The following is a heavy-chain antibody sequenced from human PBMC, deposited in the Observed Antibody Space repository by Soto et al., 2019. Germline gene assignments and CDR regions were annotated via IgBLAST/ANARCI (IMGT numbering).Heavy chain of an antibody. D-gene: IGHD6-6*01. V-gene: IGHV1-46*01. Sequence: GASVKVSCKASGYIFTSYYMHWERQAPGQGLEWMGRINPDGGSTNYAQKFQGKVSMTRDTSTRTAYMELSSLGSEDTAVYYCVSDRGASSTKYGMDVCGQRTTVTVCS. CDR1: GYIFTSYY. J-gene: IGHJ6*02. CDR3: VSDRGASSTKYGMDV. CDR2: INPDGGST.